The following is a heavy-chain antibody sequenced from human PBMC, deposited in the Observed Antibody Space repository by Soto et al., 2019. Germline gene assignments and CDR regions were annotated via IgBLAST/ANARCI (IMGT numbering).Heavy chain of an antibody. D-gene: IGHD3-3*01. Sequence: QVQLVQSGAEVKKPGDSVKVSCKASGYTFTSYYMHWVRPAPGQGLEWMGIINPSGGSTSYAQKSQGRVNFTRGKSTSTVYMALCSLRSEDTAGYYWARGGSGSLDAFDICGQGTMVTVSS. CDR3: ARGGSGSLDAFDI. CDR2: INPSGGST. J-gene: IGHJ3*02. V-gene: IGHV1-46*01. CDR1: GYTFTSYY.